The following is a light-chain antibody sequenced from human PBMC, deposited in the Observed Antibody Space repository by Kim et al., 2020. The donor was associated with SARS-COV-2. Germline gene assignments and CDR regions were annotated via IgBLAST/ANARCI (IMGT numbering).Light chain of an antibody. CDR2: GKN. Sequence: VALGQKVSITCQGDSLRSYYATWYQQKPGQAPILVIYGKNTRPSGIPDRFSGSSSGNTASLTITGTQAGDEADYYCNSRDSNDNVVFGGGTQLTVL. J-gene: IGLJ2*01. CDR1: SLRSYY. CDR3: NSRDSNDNVV. V-gene: IGLV3-19*01.